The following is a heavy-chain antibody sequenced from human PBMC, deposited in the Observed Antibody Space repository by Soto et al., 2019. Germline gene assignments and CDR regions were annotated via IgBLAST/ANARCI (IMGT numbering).Heavy chain of an antibody. J-gene: IGHJ4*03. CDR3: ARALRGHYGY. V-gene: IGHV3-11*06. D-gene: IGHD4-17*01. Sequence: GGSLRLSCAASGFTFSDYDMNWIRQAPGKGLEWVSYISHTSGDTNYADSVKGRFTISRDNAKNSLYLQMNTLRAEDTAVYYSARALRGHYGYWGPGTLVTVSS. CDR1: GFTFSDYD. CDR2: ISHTSGDT.